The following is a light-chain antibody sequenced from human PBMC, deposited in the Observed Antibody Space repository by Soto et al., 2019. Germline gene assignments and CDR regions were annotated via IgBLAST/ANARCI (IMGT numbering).Light chain of an antibody. CDR1: RHVYINA. CDR2: GAS. Sequence: VVLTQSPATLSLSPGERATLSCRASRHVYINALGWYQQKPGRTPTLLIYGASTRATDVPDRFSATGSGTDFSLTLSRVEPEDSAVYYCPQYGASPFPVGPGTRLEI. J-gene: IGKJ3*01. CDR3: PQYGASPFP. V-gene: IGKV3-20*01.